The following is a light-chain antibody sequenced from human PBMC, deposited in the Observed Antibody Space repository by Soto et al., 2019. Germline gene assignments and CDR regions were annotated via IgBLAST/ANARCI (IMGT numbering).Light chain of an antibody. Sequence: QSVLTQPPSVSGAPGQRVTISCTGNNSNIGGGYDVHWYQQLPGTAPKLPIFGNNNRPSGVPDRFSGSKSYASASLAITGLQSEDEADYYCHSYDMRLSGSVFGGGTQLTVL. V-gene: IGLV1-40*01. CDR1: NSNIGGGYD. J-gene: IGLJ3*02. CDR2: GNN. CDR3: HSYDMRLSGSV.